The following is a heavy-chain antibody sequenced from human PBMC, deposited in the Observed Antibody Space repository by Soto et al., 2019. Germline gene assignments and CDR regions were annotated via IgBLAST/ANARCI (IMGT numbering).Heavy chain of an antibody. CDR2: IYYSGSA. D-gene: IGHD3-22*01. CDR1: GNSISSADYY. V-gene: IGHV4-30-4*01. J-gene: IGHJ4*02. CDR3: ARLYYYDTSGYLSFDY. Sequence: QVQLQESGPGQVKHSQTLYLTCTVSGNSISSADYYWSWVRQSPGKGLDWIGYIYYSGSAYYNPSLKSRPTISVDTSRNQFSLELTSVTAADTAVYYCARLYYYDTSGYLSFDYWGQGTLVTVSS.